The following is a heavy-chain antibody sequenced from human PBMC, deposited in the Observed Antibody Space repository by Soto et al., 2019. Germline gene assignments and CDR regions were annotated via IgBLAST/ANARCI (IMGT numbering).Heavy chain of an antibody. Sequence: SGPTLVNPTQTLTLTRTVSGFSLRTSGVGVGWFRQPPGKALEWLALIYRDDDKRYRPSLKSRLTITKDNSKNQVVLTVTNMDPVDTATYYCANTAASGAYWEIFNYWGQGIVVIVSS. CDR3: ANTAASGAYWEIFNY. CDR2: IYRDDDK. D-gene: IGHD3-3*01. CDR1: GFSLRTSGVG. J-gene: IGHJ4*02. V-gene: IGHV2-5*02.